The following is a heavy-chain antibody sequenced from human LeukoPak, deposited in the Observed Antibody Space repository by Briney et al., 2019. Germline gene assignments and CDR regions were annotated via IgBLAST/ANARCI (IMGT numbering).Heavy chain of an antibody. J-gene: IGHJ6*02. Sequence: GGSLRLSCAASGFTFSSSGMHWVRQPPGKGLEWVGHIRREAKSYAPAYAASVKGSFTISRDDSKNTAYLQMNSLITDDTAVYYYTRYCSSTSYYYYGMDVWGQGTTVTVSS. V-gene: IGHV3-73*01. CDR2: IRREAKSYAP. D-gene: IGHD2-2*01. CDR3: TRYCSSTSYYYYGMDV. CDR1: GFTFSSSG.